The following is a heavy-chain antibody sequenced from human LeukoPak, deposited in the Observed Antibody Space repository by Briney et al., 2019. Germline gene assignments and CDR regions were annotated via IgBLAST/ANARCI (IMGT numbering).Heavy chain of an antibody. D-gene: IGHD4-17*01. Sequence: SETLSLTCTVSGGSISSSSYYWGWIRQPPGKGLEWIGSIYYSGSTYYNPSLKSRVTISVDTSKNQFSLKLSSVTAADTAVYYCASTDYGDYFDYWGQGTLVTVSS. CDR1: GGSISSSSYY. V-gene: IGHV4-39*01. J-gene: IGHJ4*02. CDR3: ASTDYGDYFDY. CDR2: IYYSGST.